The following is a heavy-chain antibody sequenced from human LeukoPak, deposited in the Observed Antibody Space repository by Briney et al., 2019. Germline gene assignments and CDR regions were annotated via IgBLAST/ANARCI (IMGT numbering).Heavy chain of an antibody. CDR3: ASGTGYYDSSGYSGDYYYYGMDV. D-gene: IGHD3-22*01. V-gene: IGHV4-39*01. J-gene: IGHJ6*02. CDR2: LYYSGST. Sequence: SETLSLTCTVSGGSISSSSYYWGWIRQPPGKGLEWIGSLYYSGSTYYNPSLKSRVTISVDTSKNQFSLKLSSVTAADTAVYYCASGTGYYDSSGYSGDYYYYGMDVWGQGTTVTVSS. CDR1: GGSISSSSYY.